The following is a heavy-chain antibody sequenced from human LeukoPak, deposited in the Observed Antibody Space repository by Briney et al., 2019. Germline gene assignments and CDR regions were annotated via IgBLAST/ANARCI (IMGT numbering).Heavy chain of an antibody. J-gene: IGHJ4*02. CDR2: ISADSYYT. D-gene: IGHD5-18*01. CDR3: ANFVDTSMGGNDY. Sequence: GGSLRLSCAASGFTFSSHAMSWVRQAPGKGLEWVSAISADSYYTYYADSVQGRFTISRDNSKNTLYLHMNSLRAEDTALYFCANFVDTSMGGNDYWGQGTLVTASS. V-gene: IGHV3-23*01. CDR1: GFTFSSHA.